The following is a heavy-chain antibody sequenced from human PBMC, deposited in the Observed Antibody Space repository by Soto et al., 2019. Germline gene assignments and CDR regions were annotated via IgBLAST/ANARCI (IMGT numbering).Heavy chain of an antibody. V-gene: IGHV1-18*01. D-gene: IGHD3-10*01. J-gene: IGHJ5*02. CDR1: GGTFSSYA. CDR3: ARDYGATLNDP. Sequence: ASVKVSCKASGGTFSSYAISWVRQAPGQGLEWMGWISAYNGNTNYAQKLQGRVTMTTDTSTSTAYMELRSLRSDDTAVYYCARDYGATLNDPWGQGTLVTVSS. CDR2: ISAYNGNT.